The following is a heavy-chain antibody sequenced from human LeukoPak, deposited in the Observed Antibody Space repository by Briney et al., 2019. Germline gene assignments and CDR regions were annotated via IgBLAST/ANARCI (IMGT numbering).Heavy chain of an antibody. D-gene: IGHD6-19*01. Sequence: GESLKISCKGSGYSFTSYWIGWVRQMPGKGLEWMGIIYPGDSDTRYSPSFQGQVTISADKSISTAYLQWSSLKAADTAMYHCARGGGQDSSGWPYFFDYWGQGTLVTVSS. J-gene: IGHJ4*02. CDR1: GYSFTSYW. V-gene: IGHV5-51*01. CDR3: ARGGGQDSSGWPYFFDY. CDR2: IYPGDSDT.